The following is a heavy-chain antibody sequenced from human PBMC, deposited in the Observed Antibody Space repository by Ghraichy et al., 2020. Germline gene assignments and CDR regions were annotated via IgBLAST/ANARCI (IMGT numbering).Heavy chain of an antibody. CDR2: IYYSGST. CDR3: ARHTGDILTGYYIGSFDY. J-gene: IGHJ4*02. D-gene: IGHD3-9*01. V-gene: IGHV4-59*08. CDR1: GGSISSYY. Sequence: SETLSHTCTVSGGSISSYYWSWIRQPPGKGLEWIGYIYYSGSTNYNPSLKSRVTISVDTSKNQFSLKLSSVTAADTAVYYCARHTGDILTGYYIGSFDYWGQGTLVTVSS.